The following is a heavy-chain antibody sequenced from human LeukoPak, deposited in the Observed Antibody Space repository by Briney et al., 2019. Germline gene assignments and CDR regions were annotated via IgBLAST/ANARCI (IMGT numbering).Heavy chain of an antibody. CDR2: INGGSSYI. Sequence: PGGSLRLSCAASGFTFSGYSMNWVRQAPGKGLEWVSSINGGSSYIYYADSLRGRFTISRDNAKSSLYLQMNSLRVEDTAVYFCARGGRFLDSWGQGTLVTVSS. CDR1: GFTFSGYS. D-gene: IGHD3-3*01. J-gene: IGHJ4*02. CDR3: ARGGRFLDS. V-gene: IGHV3-21*01.